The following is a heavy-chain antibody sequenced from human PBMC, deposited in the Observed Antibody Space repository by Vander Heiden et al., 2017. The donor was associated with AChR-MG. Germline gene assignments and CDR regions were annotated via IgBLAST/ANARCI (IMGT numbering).Heavy chain of an antibody. CDR2: IIPICGTA. CDR1: GGTFSSYA. CDR3: ARDGPEAAAGTGRNNWFDP. J-gene: IGHJ5*02. D-gene: IGHD6-13*01. V-gene: IGHV1-69*01. Sequence: VQLVQSGAEVKKPGSSVKVSCQASGGTFSSYAISWVRQAPGQGLEWMGGIIPICGTANYAQKFQGRVTITADESTSTAYMELSSLRSEDTAVYYCARDGPEAAAGTGRNNWFDPWGQGTLVTVSS.